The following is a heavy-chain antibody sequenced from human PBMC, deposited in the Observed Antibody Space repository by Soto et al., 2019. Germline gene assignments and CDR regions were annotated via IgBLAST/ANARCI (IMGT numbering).Heavy chain of an antibody. D-gene: IGHD3-22*01. V-gene: IGHV1-18*01. Sequence: ASVKVSCKASGYTFTSYGISWVRQAPGQGLEWMGWISAYNGNTNYAQKLQGRVTMTTDTSTSTAYMELRSLRSDDTAVYYCARDGKHYYDSSGYGTDDWGQGTQVTGSS. J-gene: IGHJ4*02. CDR1: GYTFTSYG. CDR3: ARDGKHYYDSSGYGTDD. CDR2: ISAYNGNT.